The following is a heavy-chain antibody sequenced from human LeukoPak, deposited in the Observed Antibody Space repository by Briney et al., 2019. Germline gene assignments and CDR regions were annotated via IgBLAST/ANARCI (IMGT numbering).Heavy chain of an antibody. CDR3: ARSGYYYGSGSYSPYYYGMDV. Sequence: PGGSLRLSCAASGFTFSSYDMHWVRQATGKGLEWVSAIGTAGDPYNPGSVKGRFTISREDAKNSLYLQMNSLRAGDTAVYYCARSGYYYGSGSYSPYYYGMDVWGKGTTVTVSS. D-gene: IGHD3-10*01. CDR1: GFTFSSYD. CDR2: IGTAGDP. J-gene: IGHJ6*04. V-gene: IGHV3-13*05.